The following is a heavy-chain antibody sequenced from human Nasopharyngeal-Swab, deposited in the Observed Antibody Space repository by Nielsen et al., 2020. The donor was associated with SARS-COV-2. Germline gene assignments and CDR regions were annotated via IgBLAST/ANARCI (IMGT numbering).Heavy chain of an antibody. Sequence: GESLKISCKGSGYSFTSYWIGWVRQMPGKGLEWMGIIYPGDSDTRYSPPFQGQVTISADKSISTAYLQWSSLKASDTAMYYCARRTVAYCGGDCYSVAFDIWGQGTMVTVSS. V-gene: IGHV5-51*01. CDR2: IYPGDSDT. D-gene: IGHD2-21*01. CDR3: ARRTVAYCGGDCYSVAFDI. J-gene: IGHJ3*02. CDR1: GYSFTSYW.